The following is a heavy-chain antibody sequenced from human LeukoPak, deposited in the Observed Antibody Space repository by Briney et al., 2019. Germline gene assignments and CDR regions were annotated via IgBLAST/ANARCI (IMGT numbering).Heavy chain of an antibody. D-gene: IGHD1-26*01. CDR2: ISGSGGST. CDR3: AKERAPLNIVKYYFDY. J-gene: IGHJ4*02. CDR1: GLTFSSYA. V-gene: IGHV3-23*01. Sequence: PGGSLRLSCAASGLTFSSYAMSWVRQVPGKGLEWVSAISGSGGSTYYADSVKGRFTISRDNSKKTLYLQMNSLRADDTAVYYCAKERAPLNIVKYYFDYWGQGTLVTVSS.